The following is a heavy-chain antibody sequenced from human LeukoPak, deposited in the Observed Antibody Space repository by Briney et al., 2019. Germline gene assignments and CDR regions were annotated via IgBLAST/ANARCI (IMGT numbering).Heavy chain of an antibody. CDR1: GFTFSSYD. CDR3: ARALTFYGMDV. V-gene: IGHV3-30*04. Sequence: PGGSLRLSCAASGFTFSSYDMHWVRQAPGKGRGWVAVISYDGSNKYYADSVKGRFTISRDKSKNTLYLQMNSLRAEVTAVYYCARALTFYGMDVWGKGTTVTVSS. D-gene: IGHD2-21*02. CDR2: ISYDGSNK. J-gene: IGHJ6*04.